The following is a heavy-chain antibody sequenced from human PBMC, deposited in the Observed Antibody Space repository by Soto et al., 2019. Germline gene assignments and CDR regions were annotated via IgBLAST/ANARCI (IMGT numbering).Heavy chain of an antibody. CDR2: VYYTGST. CDR1: GGSISVSY. CDR3: ARSVAVPGAHIDY. D-gene: IGHD6-19*01. V-gene: IGHV4-59*01. Sequence: SETLSITCSFSGGSISVSYWSWIRQSPGKGLEWLGYVYYTGSTNYSPSLRSRVSISVDTSKNEFSLRLSSVTAADTAVYLCARSVAVPGAHIDYWGQGTKVTVSS. J-gene: IGHJ4*02.